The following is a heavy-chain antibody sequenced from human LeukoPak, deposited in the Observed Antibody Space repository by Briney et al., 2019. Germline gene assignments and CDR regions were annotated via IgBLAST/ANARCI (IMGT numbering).Heavy chain of an antibody. CDR1: GYTFTSYG. Sequence: ASVEVSCKASGYTFTSYGISWVRQAPGQGLEWMGWISAYNGNTNYAQKLQGRVTMTTDTSTSTAYMELRSLRSDDTAVYYCARRDSSSRSDAFDIWGQGTMVTVSS. CDR2: ISAYNGNT. V-gene: IGHV1-18*01. J-gene: IGHJ3*02. CDR3: ARRDSSSRSDAFDI. D-gene: IGHD6-13*01.